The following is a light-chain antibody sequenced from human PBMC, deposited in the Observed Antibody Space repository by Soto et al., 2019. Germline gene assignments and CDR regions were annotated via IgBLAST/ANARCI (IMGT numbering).Light chain of an antibody. CDR2: EVS. CDR3: SSYTSSSTPYV. CDR1: SSDVGGYNY. V-gene: IGLV2-14*01. Sequence: QSALTQPASVSGSPGQSITISCTGTSSDVGGYNYVSWYQQHPGKAPKLMIYEVSNRPSGVSNRVSGSKSGNTASLTISGLQAEGEADYYCSSYTSSSTPYVFGTGTKLTVL. J-gene: IGLJ1*01.